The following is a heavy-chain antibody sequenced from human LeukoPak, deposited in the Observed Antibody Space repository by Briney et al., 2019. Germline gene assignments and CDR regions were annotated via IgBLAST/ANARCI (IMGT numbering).Heavy chain of an antibody. D-gene: IGHD5-18*01. Sequence: GGSLRLSCAASGLTYSSYRMTWMRQAPGKGLEWVANINQDGSTKYYVDSVQGRFTISRDNARSSLYLQMNSLRAEDTAVYYCATDRGYLPFDYWGQGTLVTVSS. CDR2: INQDGSTK. CDR1: GLTYSSYR. CDR3: ATDRGYLPFDY. J-gene: IGHJ4*02. V-gene: IGHV3-7*01.